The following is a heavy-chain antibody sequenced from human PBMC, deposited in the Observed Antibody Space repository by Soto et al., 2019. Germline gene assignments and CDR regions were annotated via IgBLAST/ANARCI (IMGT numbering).Heavy chain of an antibody. Sequence: GGSLRLSCAASGFTFSDYYMSWIRQAPGKGLEWVSYISSSGSTKYYADSAKGRFTISRDNSKNTLYLQMNSLRAEDTAVYYCASGSQAVAGTRSAFDIWGQGTMVTVSS. D-gene: IGHD6-19*01. J-gene: IGHJ3*02. CDR3: ASGSQAVAGTRSAFDI. V-gene: IGHV3-11*04. CDR1: GFTFSDYY. CDR2: ISSSGSTK.